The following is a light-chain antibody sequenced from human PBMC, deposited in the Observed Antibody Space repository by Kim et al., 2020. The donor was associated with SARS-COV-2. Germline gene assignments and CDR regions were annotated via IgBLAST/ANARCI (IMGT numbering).Light chain of an antibody. Sequence: SPGERSTLSCRASQRVSSNLAWYQQKPGQAPRLLIYGASTRATGIPARFSGSGSGTEFTLTISSLQSEDFAVYYCQQYNNWLTWTFGQGTKVDIK. CDR1: QRVSSN. CDR3: QQYNNWLTWT. J-gene: IGKJ1*01. CDR2: GAS. V-gene: IGKV3-15*01.